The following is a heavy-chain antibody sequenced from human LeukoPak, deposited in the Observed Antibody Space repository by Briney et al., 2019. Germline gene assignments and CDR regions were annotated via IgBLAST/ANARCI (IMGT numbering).Heavy chain of an antibody. CDR3: ARDRCSGGSCYFDY. CDR2: ISGSGGST. J-gene: IGHJ4*02. D-gene: IGHD2-15*01. V-gene: IGHV3-23*01. CDR1: GFTFSSYA. Sequence: GGSLRLSCAASGFTFSSYAMSWVRQAPGKGLEWVSGISGSGGSTYYADSVKGRFTISRDNSKNTLYLQMNSLRAEDTAVYYCARDRCSGGSCYFDYWGQGTLVTVSS.